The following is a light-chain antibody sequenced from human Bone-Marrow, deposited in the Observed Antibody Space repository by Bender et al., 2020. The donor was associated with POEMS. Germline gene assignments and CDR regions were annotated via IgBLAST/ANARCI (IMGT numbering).Light chain of an antibody. Sequence: QSALTQPRSVSGSPGQSVTISCTGTSSDIGAYHFVSWYQQYPGKAPKIMIYDVTKRPSGVPDRFSGSKSGNTASLTISGLQGDDEAHYFCCSYSGTYIWVFGGGTKVTVL. V-gene: IGLV2-11*01. CDR2: DVT. CDR3: CSYSGTYIWV. CDR1: SSDIGAYHF. J-gene: IGLJ2*01.